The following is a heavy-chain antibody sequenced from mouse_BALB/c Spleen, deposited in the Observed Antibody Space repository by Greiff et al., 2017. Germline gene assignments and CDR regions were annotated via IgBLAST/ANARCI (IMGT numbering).Heavy chain of an antibody. Sequence: EVKVEESGGGLVQPGGSMKLSCVASGFTFSNYWMNWVRQSPEKGLEWVAEIRLKSNNYATHYAESVKGRFTISRDDSKSSVYLQMNNLRAEDTGIYYCTRDYYGGLDYWGQGTTLTVSA. CDR2: IRLKSNNYAT. CDR3: TRDYYGGLDY. V-gene: IGHV6-6*02. J-gene: IGHJ2*01. D-gene: IGHD1-1*01. CDR1: GFTFSNYW.